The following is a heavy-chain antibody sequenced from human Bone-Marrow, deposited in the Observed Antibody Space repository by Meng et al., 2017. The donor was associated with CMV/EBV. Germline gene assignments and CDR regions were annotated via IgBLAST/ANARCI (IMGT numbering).Heavy chain of an antibody. D-gene: IGHD3-3*01. Sequence: ASVKVSCKVSGYTLTELSMHWVRQAPGKGLEWMGGFDPEDGETIYAQKFQGRVTMTEDTSTDTAYMELSSLRSEDTAVYYCATARLPTIFGVVYDAFDIWGQGKMVTVSS. J-gene: IGHJ3*02. CDR2: FDPEDGET. V-gene: IGHV1-24*01. CDR3: ATARLPTIFGVVYDAFDI. CDR1: GYTLTELS.